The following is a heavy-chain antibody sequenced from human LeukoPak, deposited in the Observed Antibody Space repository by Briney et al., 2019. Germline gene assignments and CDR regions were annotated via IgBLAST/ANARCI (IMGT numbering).Heavy chain of an antibody. V-gene: IGHV3-30*03. CDR1: GFTFSSYG. CDR2: ISYDGSNK. D-gene: IGHD1-7*01. CDR3: ARWRTGTIFDY. J-gene: IGHJ4*02. Sequence: PGRSLRLSCAASGFTFSSYGMPWVRQAPGKGLEWVALISYDGSNKDYADSVKGRFTISRDNSKNTLYLQMNSLRPEDTAVYYCARWRTGTIFDYWGQGTLVIVSS.